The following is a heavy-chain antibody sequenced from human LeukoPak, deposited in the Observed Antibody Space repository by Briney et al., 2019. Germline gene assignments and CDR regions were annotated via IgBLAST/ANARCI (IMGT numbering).Heavy chain of an antibody. J-gene: IGHJ4*02. Sequence: PGGSLRLSCTTSGFTFDDYAMSWVRQAPGQGLEWVGFIRSKAYGGTTEYAASVRGRFTISRDDSKSIAYLQMNSLKTEDTAVYYCTRDQTPYYWGQGTLVTVSS. CDR1: GFTFDDYA. V-gene: IGHV3-49*04. CDR2: IRSKAYGGTT. CDR3: TRDQTPYY.